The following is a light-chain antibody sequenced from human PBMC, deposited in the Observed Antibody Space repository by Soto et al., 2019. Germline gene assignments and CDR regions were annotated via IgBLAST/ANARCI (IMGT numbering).Light chain of an antibody. CDR1: QSISTY. J-gene: IGKJ4*01. V-gene: IGKV3-11*01. Sequence: EIVLTQSPATLSLSPGERATLSCWASQSISTYLAWYQHKPGQAPRLLLYDASTRATGVPARFSGSGSGTDFTLTISSREPEDVAVYFCQHRNKWPPGAAFGGGTKVEL. CDR2: DAS. CDR3: QHRNKWPPGAA.